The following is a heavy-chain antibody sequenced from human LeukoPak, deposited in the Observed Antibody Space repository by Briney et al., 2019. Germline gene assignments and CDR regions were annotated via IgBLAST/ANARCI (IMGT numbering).Heavy chain of an antibody. CDR2: IYYSGST. J-gene: IGHJ6*03. D-gene: IGHD4-17*01. CDR3: ARQHGDYRPPYYYYMDV. CDR1: GGSISSYY. V-gene: IGHV4-59*08. Sequence: SETLSLTCTVSGGSISSYYWSWIRQPPGKGLEWIGYIYYSGSTNYNPSLKSRVTISLGTSKNQFSLKLSSVTAADTAVYYCARQHGDYRPPYYYYMDVWGKGTTVTVSS.